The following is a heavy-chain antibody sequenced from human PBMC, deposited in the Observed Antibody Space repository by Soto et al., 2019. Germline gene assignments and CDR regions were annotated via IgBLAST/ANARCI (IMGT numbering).Heavy chain of an antibody. D-gene: IGHD6-19*01. V-gene: IGHV6-1*01. CDR2: TYYRSRWYN. Sequence: QTLSLTCAISGDSVSCNSAAWNWIRQSPSIGLEWLGRTYYRSRWYNDYAVSVKSRITVTPDTSKNQFSLHLNSVTPEQTAVYYCDSEFTYHASSDRYLHNCGQEAMVTVPS. CDR3: DSEFTYHASSDRYLHN. J-gene: IGHJ4*02. CDR1: GDSVSCNSAA.